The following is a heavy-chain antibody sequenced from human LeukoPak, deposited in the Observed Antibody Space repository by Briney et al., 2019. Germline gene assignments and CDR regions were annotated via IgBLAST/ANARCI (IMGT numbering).Heavy chain of an antibody. V-gene: IGHV4-59*01. CDR2: IYYSGST. J-gene: IGHJ3*02. CDR1: GGSISSYY. Sequence: PSETLSLTCTVSGGSISSYYWSWIRQPPGKGLEWIGYIYYSGSTNYNPSLKSRVTISVDTSKNQFSLKLSSVTAADTAVYFCASSGYYDFWSAFDIWGQGTMVTVSS. D-gene: IGHD3-3*01. CDR3: ASSGYYDFWSAFDI.